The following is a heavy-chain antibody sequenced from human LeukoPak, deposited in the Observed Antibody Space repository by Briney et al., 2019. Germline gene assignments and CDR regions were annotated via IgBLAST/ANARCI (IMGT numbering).Heavy chain of an antibody. V-gene: IGHV1-69*13. CDR3: ARDAHCSSTSCYRGAYYYYYYMDV. Sequence: SVKVSCKASGGTFSSYAISWVRQAPGQGLEWMGGIIPIFGTANYAQKFQGRVTITADESTSTAYMELSSLRSEDTAVYYCARDAHCSSTSCYRGAYYYYYYMDVWGKGTTVTVSS. CDR2: IIPIFGTA. J-gene: IGHJ6*03. CDR1: GGTFSSYA. D-gene: IGHD2-2*01.